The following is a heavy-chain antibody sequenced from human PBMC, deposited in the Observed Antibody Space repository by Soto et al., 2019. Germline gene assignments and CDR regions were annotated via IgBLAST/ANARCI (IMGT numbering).Heavy chain of an antibody. J-gene: IGHJ4*02. D-gene: IGHD7-27*01. V-gene: IGHV4-30-2*01. CDR3: ARLTGSPEY. CDR1: GGSISNGAYS. Sequence: QLQLQESGSRLVTPSQTLSLTCAVYGGSISNGAYSWSWIRQPPGKGLEGIGYMYHGGGTYYNPSLNSRVTISVDRCKSQFSLNLNSVTAADTAVYYCARLTGSPEYWGQGILVTVSS. CDR2: MYHGGGT.